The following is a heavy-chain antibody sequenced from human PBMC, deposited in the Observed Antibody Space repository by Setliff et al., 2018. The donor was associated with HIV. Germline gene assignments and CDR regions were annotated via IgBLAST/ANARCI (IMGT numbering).Heavy chain of an antibody. CDR1: GGSFIGYY. J-gene: IGHJ4*02. D-gene: IGHD3-22*01. CDR3: ARPNYYDSSGSFDY. Sequence: PSETLSLTCAVYGGSFIGYYWSWIRQPPGKGLEWIGEINHSGSTKYNPDSVKGRFTISRDNSKNTLYLQMNSLRAEDTAVYYCARPNYYDSSGSFDYWGQGTLVTVSS. CDR2: INHSGST. V-gene: IGHV4-34*01.